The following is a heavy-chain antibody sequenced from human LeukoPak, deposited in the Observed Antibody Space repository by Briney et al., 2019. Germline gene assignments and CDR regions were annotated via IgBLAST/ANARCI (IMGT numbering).Heavy chain of an antibody. CDR1: GYTFTSYG. J-gene: IGHJ1*01. CDR3: AVYCGGDCYKYFQH. D-gene: IGHD2-21*02. CDR2: ISAYNGNT. Sequence: ASVKVSCKASGYTFTSYGISWVRQAPGQGLELMGWISAYNGNTNYAQKLQGRVTMTTDTSTSTAYMELRSLRSDDTAVYYCAVYCGGDCYKYFQHWGQGTLVTVSS. V-gene: IGHV1-18*01.